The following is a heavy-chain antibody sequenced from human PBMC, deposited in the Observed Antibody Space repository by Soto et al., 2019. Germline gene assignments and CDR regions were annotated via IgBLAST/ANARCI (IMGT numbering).Heavy chain of an antibody. CDR2: IFSNDEK. CDR1: GFSLSNARMG. Sequence: QVTLKESGPVLVKPTETLTLTCTVSGFSLSNARMGVSWIRQPPGKALEWLAHIFSNDEKSYSTSLKSRLTISKDTSKSQVVLTMTNMDPVDTATYYCARIDCSGGSCYYFDYWGQGTLVTVSS. CDR3: ARIDCSGGSCYYFDY. V-gene: IGHV2-26*01. D-gene: IGHD2-15*01. J-gene: IGHJ4*02.